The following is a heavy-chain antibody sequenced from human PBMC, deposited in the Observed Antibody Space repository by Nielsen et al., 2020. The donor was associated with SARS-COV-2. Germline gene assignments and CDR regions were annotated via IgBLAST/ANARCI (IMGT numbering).Heavy chain of an antibody. Sequence: GESLKISCAASGFTFDDYTMHWVRQAPGKGLEWVSLISWDGGSTYYADSVKGRLTISRDNSKNSLYLQMNSLRTEDTALYYCAKGERSYDAFDIWGQGTMVTVSS. CDR2: ISWDGGST. CDR1: GFTFDDYT. J-gene: IGHJ3*02. CDR3: AKGERSYDAFDI. V-gene: IGHV3-43*01. D-gene: IGHD1-26*01.